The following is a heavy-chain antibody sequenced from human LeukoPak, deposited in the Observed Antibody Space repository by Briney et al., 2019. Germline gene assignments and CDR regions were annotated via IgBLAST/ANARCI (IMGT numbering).Heavy chain of an antibody. J-gene: IGHJ6*03. CDR1: GFTFSSYW. CDR3: AKGRGTYYMDV. Sequence: GSLRLSCAASGFTFSSYWMSWVRQAPGKGLEWVAVISYDGSNKYYADSVKGRFTISRDNSKNTLYLQMNSLRAEDTAVYYCAKGRGTYYMDVWGKGTMVTISS. D-gene: IGHD6-25*01. V-gene: IGHV3-30*18. CDR2: ISYDGSNK.